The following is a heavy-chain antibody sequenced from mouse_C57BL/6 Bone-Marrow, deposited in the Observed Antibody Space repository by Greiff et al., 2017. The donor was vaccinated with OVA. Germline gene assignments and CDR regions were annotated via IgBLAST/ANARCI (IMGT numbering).Heavy chain of an antibody. Sequence: QVQLQQSGAELVKPGASVKLSCKASGYTFTEYTIHWVKQRSGQGLEWIGWFYPGSGSIKYNEKFKDKATLTADKSSSTVYMELSRWTSEDSAVYFCARHEDLGYDGSSPWFAYWGQGTLVTVSA. CDR2: FYPGSGSI. CDR1: GYTFTEYT. CDR3: ARHEDLGYDGSSPWFAY. D-gene: IGHD1-1*01. J-gene: IGHJ3*01. V-gene: IGHV1-62-2*01.